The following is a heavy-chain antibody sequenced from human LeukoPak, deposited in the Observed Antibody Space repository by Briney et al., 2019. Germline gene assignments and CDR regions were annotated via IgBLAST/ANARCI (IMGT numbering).Heavy chain of an antibody. CDR1: GGSISSYY. CDR3: ARDRGNDRTRYFDY. V-gene: IGHV4-4*07. CDR2: IYTSGST. D-gene: IGHD3-22*01. J-gene: IGHJ4*02. Sequence: SETLSLTCTVSGGSISSYYWSWIRQPAGKGLEWIGRIYTSGSTNYNPSPKSRVTMSVDTSKNQFSLKLSSVTAADTAVYYCARDRGNDRTRYFDYWGQGTLVTASS.